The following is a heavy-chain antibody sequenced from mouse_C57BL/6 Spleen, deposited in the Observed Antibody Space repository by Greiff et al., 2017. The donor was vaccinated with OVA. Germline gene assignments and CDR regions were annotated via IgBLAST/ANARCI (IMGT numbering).Heavy chain of an antibody. CDR2: IHPNSGST. Sequence: QVQLKQPGAELVKPGASVKLSCKASGYTFTSYWMHWVKQRPGQGLEWIGIIHPNSGSTNYNEKFKSKATLTVDKSSSTAYMQLSSLTSEDSAVYYCAIDYYADYWGQGTTLTVSS. V-gene: IGHV1-64*01. CDR1: GYTFTSYW. CDR3: AIDYYADY. D-gene: IGHD1-1*01. J-gene: IGHJ2*01.